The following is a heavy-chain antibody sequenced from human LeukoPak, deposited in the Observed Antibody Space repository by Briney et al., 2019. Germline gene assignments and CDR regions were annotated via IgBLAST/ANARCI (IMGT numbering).Heavy chain of an antibody. V-gene: IGHV3-7*01. D-gene: IGHD6-13*01. Sequence: PGGSLRLSCAASGFTFSSYWMSWVRQAPGKGLEWVANIKQDGSEKYYVDSVKGRFTISRDNAKNSLYLQMNSLRAEDTAVYYCARASGYSSSWYAPFFDYWGQGTLVTVSS. CDR1: GFTFSSYW. CDR2: IKQDGSEK. CDR3: ARASGYSSSWYAPFFDY. J-gene: IGHJ4*02.